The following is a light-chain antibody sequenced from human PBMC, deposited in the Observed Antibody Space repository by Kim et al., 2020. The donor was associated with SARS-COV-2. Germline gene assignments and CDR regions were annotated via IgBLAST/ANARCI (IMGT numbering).Light chain of an antibody. CDR3: QQYDNLPSSCT. J-gene: IGKJ4*01. V-gene: IGKV1-33*01. CDR2: DAS. CDR1: QDISNY. Sequence: DIQMTQSPSSLSASVGDRVTITCQASQDISNYLNWYQQKPGKAPKLLIYDASNLETGVPSRFSGSGSGTDFTFTISSLQPEDIATYYCQQYDNLPSSCTFGGGTKVDIK.